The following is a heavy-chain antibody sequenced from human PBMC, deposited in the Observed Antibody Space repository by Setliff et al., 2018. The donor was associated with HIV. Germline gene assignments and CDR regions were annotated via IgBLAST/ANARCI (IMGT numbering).Heavy chain of an antibody. CDR2: INWNGGST. V-gene: IGHV3-20*04. CDR1: GFTFDDYG. Sequence: GGSLRLSCAASGFTFDDYGMSWVRQAPGKGLEWVSGINWNGGSTGYADSVRGRFTISRDNAKNSLYLQMNSLRVEDTAVYYCAAVEIALTGTGLNYWGQGTLVTVSS. J-gene: IGHJ4*02. CDR3: AAVEIALTGTGLNY. D-gene: IGHD6-13*01.